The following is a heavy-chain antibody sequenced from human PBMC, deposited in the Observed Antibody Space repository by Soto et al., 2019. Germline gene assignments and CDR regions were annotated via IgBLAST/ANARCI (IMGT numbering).Heavy chain of an antibody. CDR1: GYTFTSYG. D-gene: IGHD3-22*01. CDR3: ARTFLDYYDSSGYYPDY. CDR2: ISAYNGNT. V-gene: IGHV1-18*04. J-gene: IGHJ4*02. Sequence: QVPLVQSGAEVKKPGASVKVSCKASGYTFTSYGISWVRQAPGQGLEWMGWISAYNGNTNYAQKLQGRVTMTTDTSTSTDYMELRSLRSDDTAVYYCARTFLDYYDSSGYYPDYWGQGTLVTVSS.